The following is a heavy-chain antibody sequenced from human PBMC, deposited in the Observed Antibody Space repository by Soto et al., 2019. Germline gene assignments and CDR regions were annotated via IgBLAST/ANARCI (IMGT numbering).Heavy chain of an antibody. D-gene: IGHD3-3*01. V-gene: IGHV1-18*01. CDR3: ARGSAANYDFWSGYYHWFDP. J-gene: IGHJ5*02. CDR1: GYTFTSYG. CDR2: ISAYNGNT. Sequence: QVQLVQSGAEVKKPGASVKVSCKASGYTFTSYGISWVRQAPGQGLEWMGWISAYNGNTNYAQKRQGRVTMTTDTSTSTAYMELRSLRSDDTAVYYCARGSAANYDFWSGYYHWFDPWGQGTLVTVSS.